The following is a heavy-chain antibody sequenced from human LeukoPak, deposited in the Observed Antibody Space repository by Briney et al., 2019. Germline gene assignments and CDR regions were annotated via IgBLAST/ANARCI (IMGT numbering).Heavy chain of an antibody. D-gene: IGHD3-3*01. CDR2: SYYSGRT. CDR3: ARVSGPGSDYDFWSGYYRKWFDP. V-gene: IGHV4-59*11. J-gene: IGHJ5*02. CDR1: GGSISSHY. Sequence: SETLSLTCTVSGGSISSHYWSWIRQPPGKGLEWIGYSYYSGRTNYNPSLKSRVTISVDTSKKQFSLKLSSVTAADTAVYFCARVSGPGSDYDFWSGYYRKWFDPWGQGTLVTVSS.